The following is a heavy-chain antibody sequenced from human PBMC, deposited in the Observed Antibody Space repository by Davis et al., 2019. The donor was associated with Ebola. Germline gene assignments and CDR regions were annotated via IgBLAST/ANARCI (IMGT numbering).Heavy chain of an antibody. CDR3: VKGGGIELNHNWFDP. CDR1: GFTFSSYA. J-gene: IGHJ5*02. D-gene: IGHD3-10*01. V-gene: IGHV3-23*01. Sequence: PGGSLRLSCAAAGFTFSSYAMSWVRQSPEKGLEWVSGISGKGDNTYYADSVKGRFTISRDNSKNTLYLQINSLRVEDTALYYCVKGGGIELNHNWFDPWGQGTLVTVSS. CDR2: ISGKGDNT.